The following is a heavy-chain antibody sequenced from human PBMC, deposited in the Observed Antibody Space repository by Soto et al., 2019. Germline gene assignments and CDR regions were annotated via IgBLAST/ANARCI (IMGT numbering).Heavy chain of an antibody. J-gene: IGHJ5*02. Sequence: QMQLVQSGPEVKKPGTSVKVSCKASGFTFTSSAMQWERQARGQRLEWIGWIVVGSGNTNYAQKFQERVTITRDMSTSTAYMELSSLRSEDTAVYYCAAVQVVVTAINWFDPWGQGTLVTVSS. CDR2: IVVGSGNT. V-gene: IGHV1-58*02. D-gene: IGHD2-21*02. CDR3: AAVQVVVTAINWFDP. CDR1: GFTFTSSA.